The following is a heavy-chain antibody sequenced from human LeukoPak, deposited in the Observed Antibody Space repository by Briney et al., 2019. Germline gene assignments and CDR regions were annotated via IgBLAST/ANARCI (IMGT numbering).Heavy chain of an antibody. D-gene: IGHD3-3*01. J-gene: IGHJ3*02. V-gene: IGHV4-34*01. Sequence: SETLSLTCTVSGGSISSYYWSWIRQPPGKGLEWIGEINHSGSTNYNPSLKSRVTISVDTSKNQFSLKLSSVTAADAAVYYCARAYYDFWSGYPRDAFDIWGQGTMVTVSS. CDR2: INHSGST. CDR1: GGSISSYY. CDR3: ARAYYDFWSGYPRDAFDI.